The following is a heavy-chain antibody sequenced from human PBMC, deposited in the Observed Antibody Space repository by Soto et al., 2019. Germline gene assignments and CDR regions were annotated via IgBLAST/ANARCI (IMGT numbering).Heavy chain of an antibody. J-gene: IGHJ3*02. Sequence: SETLSLTCAVYGGSFSGYYWSWIRQPPGKGLEWIGEIDHSGSTNYNPSLKSRVTISVDTSKNQFSLKLSSVTAADTAVYYCARVGAAAEPLWGAFDIWGQGTMVTVSS. CDR1: GGSFSGYY. D-gene: IGHD6-13*01. CDR3: ARVGAAAEPLWGAFDI. CDR2: IDHSGST. V-gene: IGHV4-34*01.